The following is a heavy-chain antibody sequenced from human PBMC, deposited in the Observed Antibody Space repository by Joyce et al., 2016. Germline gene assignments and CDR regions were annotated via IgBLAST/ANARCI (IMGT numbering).Heavy chain of an antibody. D-gene: IGHD2-15*01. V-gene: IGHV1-46*01. CDR3: ARDRCSGGTCYTLDQ. Sequence: QVQLVQSGTEVRKPGASVKLSCKASGYIFTTYYMHWGRQAPGQGLEWMGIINPTGGSARVAQKFQGRVNLTSDTSTSTVYMELNSLGSEDAAVYYCARDRCSGGTCYTLDQWGQGTLVTVSS. J-gene: IGHJ5*02. CDR1: GYIFTTYY. CDR2: INPTGGSA.